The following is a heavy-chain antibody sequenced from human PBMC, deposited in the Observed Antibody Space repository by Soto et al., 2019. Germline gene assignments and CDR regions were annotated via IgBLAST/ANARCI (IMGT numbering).Heavy chain of an antibody. D-gene: IGHD6-19*01. J-gene: IGHJ4*02. Sequence: GGSLRLSCAASGFTFSSYSMNWVRQAPGKGLEWVSYISSSSSTIYYADSVKGRFTISRDNAKNSLYLQMNSLRAEDTAVYYCARDQWLGHFDYWGQGTLVTVSS. CDR3: ARDQWLGHFDY. CDR1: GFTFSSYS. V-gene: IGHV3-48*01. CDR2: ISSSSSTI.